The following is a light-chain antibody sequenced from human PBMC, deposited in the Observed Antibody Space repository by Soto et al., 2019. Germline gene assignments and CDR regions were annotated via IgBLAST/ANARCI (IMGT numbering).Light chain of an antibody. V-gene: IGKV3-11*01. CDR1: QSVSSY. CDR3: QQYNSVLWT. Sequence: IVLTQSRASLSVSPGERATRFCRASQSVSSYLAWYQQKPGQAPRLLIYDASNRATGIPARFSGSGSGTEFTLTISSLQPDDFPTYYCQQYNSVLWTFGQGTKVDIK. J-gene: IGKJ1*01. CDR2: DAS.